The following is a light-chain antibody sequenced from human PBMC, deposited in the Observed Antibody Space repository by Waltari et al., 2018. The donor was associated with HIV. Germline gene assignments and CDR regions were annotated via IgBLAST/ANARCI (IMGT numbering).Light chain of an antibody. CDR2: GNS. CDR1: SSTIGALYD. Sequence: QSVLTQPPSVSGAPGQRVTISCTGSSSTIGALYDVNWYQQLPGTAPKPLSYGNSNRPSGVPDRFSGSKSGTSASLAITGLQAEDEADYYCQSYDNSLGGSVVFGGGTKLTVL. J-gene: IGLJ2*01. V-gene: IGLV1-40*01. CDR3: QSYDNSLGGSVV.